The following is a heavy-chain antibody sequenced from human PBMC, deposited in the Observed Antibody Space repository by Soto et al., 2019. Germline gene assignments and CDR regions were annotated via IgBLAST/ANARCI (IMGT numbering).Heavy chain of an antibody. V-gene: IGHV1-18*01. CDR1: GYTFTSYG. CDR2: ISAYNGNT. J-gene: IGHJ5*02. D-gene: IGHD5-12*01. Sequence: GASVKVSCKASGYTFTSYGISWVRQAPGQGLEWMGWISAYNGNTNYAQKLQGRVTMTTDTSTSTAYMELRSLRSDDTAVYYCASYRGSATIGFRFDPRAQGTLVTGSS. CDR3: ASYRGSATIGFRFDP.